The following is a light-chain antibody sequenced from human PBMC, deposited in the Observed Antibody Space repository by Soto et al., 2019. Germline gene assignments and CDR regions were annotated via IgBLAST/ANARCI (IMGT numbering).Light chain of an antibody. CDR1: QSISSW. Sequence: EIEITQSPSTLSASVGDRVTITCRASQSISSWLAWYQQKPGKAPKLLIYDASSLEGGVPSRLSGSGSGTEFTLTIRSLQPDDFATYYCQQYNRAWTFGQGTKVDIK. CDR2: DAS. V-gene: IGKV1-5*01. J-gene: IGKJ1*01. CDR3: QQYNRAWT.